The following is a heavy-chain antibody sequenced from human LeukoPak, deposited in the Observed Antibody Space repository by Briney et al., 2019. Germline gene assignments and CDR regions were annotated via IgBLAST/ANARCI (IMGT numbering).Heavy chain of an antibody. CDR1: GFNLNYYA. V-gene: IGHV3-30*04. J-gene: IGHJ4*02. CDR2: IANDANGRNE. D-gene: IGHD3-22*01. Sequence: PGGSLRLSCSAAGFNLNYYALNWVRQTPGAGLEWVALIANDANGRNEHYADSVRGRFIISRDTSKNTVSLQMNGLNVDDTAVYYCARDYDSSGHHPAGGGYWGQGTRVTVSS. CDR3: ARDYDSSGHHPAGGGY.